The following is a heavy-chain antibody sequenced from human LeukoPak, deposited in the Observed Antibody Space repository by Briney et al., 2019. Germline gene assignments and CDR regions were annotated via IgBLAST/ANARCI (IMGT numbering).Heavy chain of an antibody. J-gene: IGHJ5*02. CDR2: IYSGGST. V-gene: IGHV3-53*01. CDR1: GFTVSSNY. Sequence: GGSLRLSCAASGFTVSSNYMSWVRQAPGKGLEWVSVIYSGGSTYYADSVKGRFTISRDNSKNTLYLQMNSLRAEDTAVYYCARDEVSSSSVGLDPWGQGTLVTISS. CDR3: ARDEVSSSSVGLDP. D-gene: IGHD6-6*01.